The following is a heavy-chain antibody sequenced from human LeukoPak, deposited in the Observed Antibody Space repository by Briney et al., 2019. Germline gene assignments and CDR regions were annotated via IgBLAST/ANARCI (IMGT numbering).Heavy chain of an antibody. Sequence: SGPALVKPTQTLTLTCTFSGFSLSTSGMCVSWIRQPPGKALEWLARIDWDDDKYYSTSLKTRLTISKDTSKNQGVLTMTNMDPVDTATYYCARDSSSWYQTGLDYWGQGTLVTVSS. CDR1: GFSLSTSGMC. V-gene: IGHV2-70*11. J-gene: IGHJ4*02. D-gene: IGHD6-13*01. CDR2: IDWDDDK. CDR3: ARDSSSWYQTGLDY.